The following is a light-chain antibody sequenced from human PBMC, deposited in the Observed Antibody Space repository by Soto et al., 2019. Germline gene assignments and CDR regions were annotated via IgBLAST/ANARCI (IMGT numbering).Light chain of an antibody. J-gene: IGLJ2*01. CDR1: SSNIGAGYN. CDR2: SNS. V-gene: IGLV1-40*01. CDR3: QSYDSSLSGHVV. Sequence: QSVLTQPPSVSGAPGQRVTISFTGSSSNIGAGYNVHWYQQLPGTAPKLLIYSNSNRPSGVPDRFSCSKSGTSASLAITGLQAEDEADYYCQSYDSSLSGHVVFGGGTKLTVL.